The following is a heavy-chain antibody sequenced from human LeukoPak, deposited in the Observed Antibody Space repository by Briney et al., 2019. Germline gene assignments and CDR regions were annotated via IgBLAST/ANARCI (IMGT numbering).Heavy chain of an antibody. J-gene: IGHJ4*02. CDR2: ISYDGSNK. CDR1: GFTFSSYS. CDR3: ARALAVAGRFDY. D-gene: IGHD6-19*01. V-gene: IGHV3-30*03. Sequence: PGGSLRLSCAASGFTFSSYSMNWVRQAPGKGLGWVAVISYDGSNKYYADSVKGRFTIFTVNSNNTLYLQMISLRAEATAVYYCARALAVAGRFDYWGQGTLVTVSS.